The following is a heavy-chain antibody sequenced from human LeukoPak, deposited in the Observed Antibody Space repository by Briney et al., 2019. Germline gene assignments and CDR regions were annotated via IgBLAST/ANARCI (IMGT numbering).Heavy chain of an antibody. CDR3: ARASLYSYGYPMVTSVSWFDP. D-gene: IGHD5-18*01. J-gene: IGHJ5*02. CDR1: GYTFTSYG. Sequence: ASVKVSCKASGYTFTSYGISWVRQAPGQGLEWMGWISAYNGSTNYAQKLQGRVTMTTDTSTSTAYMELRSLRSDDTAVYYCARASLYSYGYPMVTSVSWFDPWGQGTLVTVSS. CDR2: ISAYNGST. V-gene: IGHV1-18*01.